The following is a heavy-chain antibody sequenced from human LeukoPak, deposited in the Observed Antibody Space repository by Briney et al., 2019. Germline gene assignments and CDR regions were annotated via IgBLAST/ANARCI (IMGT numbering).Heavy chain of an antibody. J-gene: IGHJ4*02. Sequence: GGSLRLTCAASGFAVSTSWMGWVRQAPGKGLEWVANIKQDGSEKYYVDSVKGRFTISRDNAKNSLYLQMNSLRAEDTAVYYCVRAVGTADSYWGQGALVTVSS. V-gene: IGHV3-7*01. D-gene: IGHD2-2*01. CDR3: VRAVGTADSY. CDR1: GFAVSTSW. CDR2: IKQDGSEK.